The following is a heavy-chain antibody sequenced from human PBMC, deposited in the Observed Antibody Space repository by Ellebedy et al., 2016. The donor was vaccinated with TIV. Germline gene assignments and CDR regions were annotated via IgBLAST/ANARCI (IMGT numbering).Heavy chain of an antibody. J-gene: IGHJ4*02. D-gene: IGHD6-19*01. CDR2: VSSDGEHK. Sequence: PGGSLRLSCAGSGFTFGNYWMNWVRQVPGKGLEWVAVVSSDGEHKFYADSVKGRFTISRDNFKNTLYLQMDSLRTEDTAVFYCARDGGSAWTEFDYWGLGTLVTVSS. CDR1: GFTFGNYW. CDR3: ARDGGSAWTEFDY. V-gene: IGHV3-30*01.